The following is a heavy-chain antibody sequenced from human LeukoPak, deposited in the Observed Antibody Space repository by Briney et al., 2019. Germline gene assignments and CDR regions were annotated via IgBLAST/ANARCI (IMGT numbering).Heavy chain of an antibody. V-gene: IGHV4-4*02. CDR3: ARLFFARLAGTIYYYDSSGQYYFDY. Sequence: SETLSLTCAVSGGSISSSNWWSWVRRPPGKGLEWIGGIYHSGSTNYNPSLKSRVTISVDTSKNQFSLKLSSVTAADTAVYYCARLFFARLAGTIYYYDSSGQYYFDYWGQGTLVTVSS. CDR2: IYHSGST. CDR1: GGSISSSNW. D-gene: IGHD3-22*01. J-gene: IGHJ4*02.